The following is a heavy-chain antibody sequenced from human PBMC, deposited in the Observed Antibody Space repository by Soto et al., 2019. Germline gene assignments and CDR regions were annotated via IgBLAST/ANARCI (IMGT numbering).Heavy chain of an antibody. V-gene: IGHV3-23*01. CDR3: AKDTTSDFGDYAPSGYNWFDH. CDR1: GFTFRSSG. D-gene: IGHD4-17*01. J-gene: IGHJ5*02. Sequence: HPXGPRRLSCAVAGFTFRSSGLTWVRQSPGKGLDWVSAISGSGGSTYYADSVKGRFTISRDNSKNTLYLQMDSRRAEDTAVYYCAKDTTSDFGDYAPSGYNWFDHWGQGTLVTVSS. CDR2: ISGSGGST.